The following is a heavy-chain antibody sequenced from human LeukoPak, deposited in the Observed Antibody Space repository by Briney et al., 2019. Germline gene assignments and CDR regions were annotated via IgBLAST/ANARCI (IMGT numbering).Heavy chain of an antibody. CDR3: ARGPSTGAFDL. V-gene: IGHV3-30-3*01. CDR2: ISHDGTNK. D-gene: IGHD2-2*01. J-gene: IGHJ3*01. Sequence: GGSLRLSCAASGFTFSSYWMSWVRQAPGKGLEWVAFISHDGTNKYYTDSVKGRFTLSRDNSKNTLYLEMNSLRVEDTALYYCARGPSTGAFDLWGQGTMVSVS. CDR1: GFTFSSYW.